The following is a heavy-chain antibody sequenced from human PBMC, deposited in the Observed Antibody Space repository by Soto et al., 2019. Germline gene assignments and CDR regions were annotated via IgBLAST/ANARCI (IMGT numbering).Heavy chain of an antibody. CDR1: GGTFSSYA. J-gene: IGHJ4*02. D-gene: IGHD4-17*01. V-gene: IGHV1-69*13. CDR2: IIPIFGTA. CDR3: ARLEYGDTPEIDY. Sequence: SVKVSCKASGGTFSSYAISWVRQAPGQGLEWMGGIIPIFGTANYAQEFQGRVTITADESTSTAYMELSSLRSEDTAVYYCARLEYGDTPEIDYWGQGTLVTVSS.